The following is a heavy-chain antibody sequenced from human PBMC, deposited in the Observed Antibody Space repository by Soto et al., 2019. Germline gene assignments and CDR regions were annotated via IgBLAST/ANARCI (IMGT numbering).Heavy chain of an antibody. CDR3: SGTFDI. Sequence: EVPLVESGGGLVQPGGSLRLSCAASGFPFSSYNMNWVRQAPGKGLEWVSYISSSSDTKYYADSVKGRFTISRDNAKNSLFLQMNSLRDKDTAVYYCSGTFDIWGQGTMVTVSS. CDR2: ISSSSDTK. J-gene: IGHJ3*02. CDR1: GFPFSSYN. V-gene: IGHV3-48*02.